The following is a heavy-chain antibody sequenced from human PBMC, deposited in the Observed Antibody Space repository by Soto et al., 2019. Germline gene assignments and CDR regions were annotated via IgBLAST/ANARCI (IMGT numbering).Heavy chain of an antibody. D-gene: IGHD3-22*01. CDR3: GRADSLGSHYYYGMDV. V-gene: IGHV3-33*01. J-gene: IGHJ6*02. CDR2: IWYDGSNK. CDR1: GVTFSSYG. Sequence: QVQLVESGGGVVQPGRSLRLSCAASGVTFSSYGMHWVRQAPGKGLEWVAVIWYDGSNKYYADSVKGRFTISRDNSKNALYRQMNSLRAEDTAVYYCGRADSLGSHYYYGMDVWGQGTTVTVSS.